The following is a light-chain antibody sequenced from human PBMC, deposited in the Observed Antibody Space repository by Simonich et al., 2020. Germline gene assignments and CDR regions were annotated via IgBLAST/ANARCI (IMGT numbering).Light chain of an antibody. Sequence: QSALTQPASVSGSPGQSITISGTGTSSDVCGYNYVSWYQQHPGKAPKLMIYDVSNRPSGVSNRFSGSKSGNTASLTISGLQAEDEADYYCSSYTSSSTLVFGGGTKLTVL. J-gene: IGLJ2*01. CDR2: DVS. CDR1: SSDVCGYNY. CDR3: SSYTSSSTLV. V-gene: IGLV2-14*03.